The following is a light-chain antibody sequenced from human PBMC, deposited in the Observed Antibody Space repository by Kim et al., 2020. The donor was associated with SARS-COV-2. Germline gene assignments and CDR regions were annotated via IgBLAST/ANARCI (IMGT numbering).Light chain of an antibody. Sequence: DIQMTQSPAFLSASVGDTVTITCRASQSVHIWLAWYQQIPGKVPKLLIHQASNLQSGVPSRFSGRGSGSEFTLTINSLQSGDFATYYCQQYHTHSTFGQGTKVDIK. CDR3: QQYHTHST. CDR2: QAS. V-gene: IGKV1-5*03. CDR1: QSVHIW. J-gene: IGKJ1*01.